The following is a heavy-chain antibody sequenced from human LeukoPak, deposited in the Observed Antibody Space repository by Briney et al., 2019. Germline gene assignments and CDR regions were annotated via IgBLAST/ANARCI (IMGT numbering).Heavy chain of an antibody. CDR1: GFTFSSYS. J-gene: IGHJ4*02. D-gene: IGHD3-3*01. CDR2: ISSSSSTI. Sequence: GGSLRLSCAASGFTFSSYSMNWVRQAPGKGLEWVSYISSSSSTIYYADSVKGRFTISRDNGKNTLYLQMNSLRAEDTAVYYCARDKDFSLYDSWGQGTLVTVSS. V-gene: IGHV3-48*04. CDR3: ARDKDFSLYDS.